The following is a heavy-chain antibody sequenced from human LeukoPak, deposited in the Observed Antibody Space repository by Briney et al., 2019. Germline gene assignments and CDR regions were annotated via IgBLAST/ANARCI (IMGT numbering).Heavy chain of an antibody. D-gene: IGHD5-12*01. CDR3: ARGGGYLVFDY. Sequence: GGSLRLSCAASGLTVSSNYMSWVRQAPGKGLEWVSVIYSGGSTYYADSVKGRFTISRDNSKNTLYLQMNSLRAEDTAVYYCARGGGYLVFDYWGQGTLVTVSS. CDR1: GLTVSSNY. CDR2: IYSGGST. J-gene: IGHJ4*02. V-gene: IGHV3-53*01.